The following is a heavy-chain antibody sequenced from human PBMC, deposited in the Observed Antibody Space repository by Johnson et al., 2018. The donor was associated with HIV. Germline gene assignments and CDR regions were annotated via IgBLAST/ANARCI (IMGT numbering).Heavy chain of an antibody. D-gene: IGHD3-10*01. Sequence: LVESGGGLVQPGGSLRLSCAASRFTFSSYAMHWVRQAPGKGLEWVSGISWNSGSIGYADSVKGRFTISRDNAKNSLYLQMNSLRAEDTGVYYCARPDLGRWFREANAFDIWGQGTMVPVSS. V-gene: IGHV3-9*01. J-gene: IGHJ3*02. CDR3: ARPDLGRWFREANAFDI. CDR2: ISWNSGSI. CDR1: RFTFSSYA.